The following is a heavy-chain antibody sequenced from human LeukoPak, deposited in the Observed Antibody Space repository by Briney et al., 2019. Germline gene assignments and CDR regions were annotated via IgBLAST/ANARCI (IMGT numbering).Heavy chain of an antibody. Sequence: SETLSLTCTVSGGSISSSSYYWGWIRQPPGKGLEWIGSIYHSGSTYYNPSLKSRVTISVDTSKNQFSLKLSSVTAADTAVYYCARGGYYGSGNWFDPWGQGTLVTVSS. D-gene: IGHD3-10*01. V-gene: IGHV4-39*07. CDR2: IYHSGST. J-gene: IGHJ5*02. CDR3: ARGGYYGSGNWFDP. CDR1: GGSISSSSYY.